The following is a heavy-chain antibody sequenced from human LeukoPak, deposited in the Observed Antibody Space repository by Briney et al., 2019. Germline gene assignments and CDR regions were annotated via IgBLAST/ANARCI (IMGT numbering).Heavy chain of an antibody. CDR1: GFTFSSYA. CDR3: ARVGGDYVWGSYRSDY. CDR2: ISSNGGST. Sequence: PGGSLRLSCAASGFTFSSYAMHWVRQAPGKGLEYVSAISSNGGSTYYANSVKGRFTTSRDNSKNTLYLQMGSLRAEDMAVYYCARVGGDYVWGSYRSDYWGQGTLVTVSS. D-gene: IGHD3-16*02. V-gene: IGHV3-64*01. J-gene: IGHJ4*02.